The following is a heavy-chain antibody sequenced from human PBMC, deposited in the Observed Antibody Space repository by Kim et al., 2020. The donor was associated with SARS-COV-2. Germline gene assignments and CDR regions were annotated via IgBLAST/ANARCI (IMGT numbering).Heavy chain of an antibody. D-gene: IGHD6-19*01. V-gene: IGHV3-49*03. CDR3: ATLGWIAVAGP. Sequence: GGSLRLSCTASGFTFGDYAMSWFRQAPGKGLEWVGFIRSKAYGGTTEYAASVKGRFTISRDDSKSIAYLQMNSLKTEDTAVYYCATLGWIAVAGPWGQGTLVTVSS. CDR1: GFTFGDYA. CDR2: IRSKAYGGTT. J-gene: IGHJ4*02.